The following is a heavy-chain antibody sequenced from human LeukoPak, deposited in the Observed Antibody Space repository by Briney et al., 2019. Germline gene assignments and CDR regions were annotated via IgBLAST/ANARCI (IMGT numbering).Heavy chain of an antibody. J-gene: IGHJ4*02. Sequence: GESLKISCKGSGYSFTSYWIGWARRMPGKGLEWMGIIYPGDSDTRYSPSFQGQVTISADKSISTAYLQWSSLKASDTAMYYCARLALGACSGGSCYSGSVDYWGQGTLVTVSS. V-gene: IGHV5-51*01. D-gene: IGHD2-15*01. CDR3: ARLALGACSGGSCYSGSVDY. CDR1: GYSFTSYW. CDR2: IYPGDSDT.